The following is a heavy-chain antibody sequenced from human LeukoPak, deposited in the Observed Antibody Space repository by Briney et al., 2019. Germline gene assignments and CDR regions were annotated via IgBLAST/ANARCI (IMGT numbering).Heavy chain of an antibody. J-gene: IGHJ4*02. Sequence: VASVKVSCKASGYTFTGYYMHWVRQAPGQGLEWMGWINPNSGGTNYAQKFQGRVTMTRDTSISTAYMELSRLRSDDTAVYYCARDQGYLPHPFDYWGQGTLVTVSS. CDR1: GYTFTGYY. V-gene: IGHV1-2*02. CDR2: INPNSGGT. CDR3: ARDQGYLPHPFDY. D-gene: IGHD1-1*01.